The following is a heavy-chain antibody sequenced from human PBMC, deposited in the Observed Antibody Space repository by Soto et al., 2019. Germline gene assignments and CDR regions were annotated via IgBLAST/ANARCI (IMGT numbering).Heavy chain of an antibody. D-gene: IGHD6-19*01. Sequence: ASVKVSCKASGYTFTSYGISWVRQAPGQGLEWMGWISAYNGNTNYAQKLQGRVTMTTDTSTSKAYMELRSLRSDDTAVCYCARGGGSGWFYYYYYGMDVWGQGTTVTVSS. CDR3: ARGGGSGWFYYYYYGMDV. V-gene: IGHV1-18*01. J-gene: IGHJ6*02. CDR1: GYTFTSYG. CDR2: ISAYNGNT.